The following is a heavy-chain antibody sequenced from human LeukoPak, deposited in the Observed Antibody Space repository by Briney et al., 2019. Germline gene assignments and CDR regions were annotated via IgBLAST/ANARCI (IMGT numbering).Heavy chain of an antibody. CDR1: GFTFSSYA. CDR3: AKSGDIVVVPAATHFDY. V-gene: IGHV3-23*01. D-gene: IGHD2-2*01. CDR2: ISGSGGST. J-gene: IGHJ4*02. Sequence: GGSLRLSGAASGFTFSSYAMSWVRQAPGKGLELVSAISGSGGSTYYADSVKGRFTISRDNSKNTLYLQMNSLRAEDTAVYYCAKSGDIVVVPAATHFDYWGQGTLVTVSS.